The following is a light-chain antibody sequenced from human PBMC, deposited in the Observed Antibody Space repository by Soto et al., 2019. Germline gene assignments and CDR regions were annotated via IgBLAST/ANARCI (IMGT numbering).Light chain of an antibody. CDR3: SSYTSSTTWV. CDR1: SSDVGGYNY. V-gene: IGLV2-14*01. J-gene: IGLJ3*02. CDR2: EVS. Sequence: QSALTQPASVSGSPGQSIAISCTGTSSDVGGYNYVSWYQQHPGKAPKLMIYEVSYRPSGVSDRFSGSRSGNTASLTISGLQAEDESDYYCSSYTSSTTWVFGGGTQLTLL.